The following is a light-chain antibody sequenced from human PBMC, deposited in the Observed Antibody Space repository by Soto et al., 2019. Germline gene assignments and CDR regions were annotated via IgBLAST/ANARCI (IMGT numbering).Light chain of an antibody. V-gene: IGKV1-39*01. CDR3: QQYGSSPWT. CDR1: QSISSY. CDR2: AAS. J-gene: IGKJ1*01. Sequence: DIQMTQSTSSLSASVGDRVTITCRASQSISSYLNWYQQKPGKAPKXLIYAASSLQSGVPSRFSGSGSGTDLTITISRLEPEDFAVYYCQQYGSSPWTFGQGTKVDIK.